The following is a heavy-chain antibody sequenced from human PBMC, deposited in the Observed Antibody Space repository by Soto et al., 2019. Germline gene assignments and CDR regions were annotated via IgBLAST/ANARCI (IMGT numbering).Heavy chain of an antibody. D-gene: IGHD2-15*01. V-gene: IGHV3-23*01. CDR1: GFTFSSYA. CDR2: ISGSGGST. J-gene: IGHJ6*02. CDR3: AKPHCSGGSCYSGYYYYGMDV. Sequence: GGSLRLSCAASGFTFSSYAMSWVRQAPGKGLEWVSAISGSGGSTYYADSVKGRFTISRANSKNTLYLQMNSLRAEDTAVYYCAKPHCSGGSCYSGYYYYGMDVWGQGTTVTFSS.